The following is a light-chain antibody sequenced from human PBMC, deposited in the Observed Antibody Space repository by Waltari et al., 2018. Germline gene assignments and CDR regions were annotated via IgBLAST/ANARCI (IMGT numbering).Light chain of an antibody. V-gene: IGLV2-23*01. CDR1: SSDVGTYNL. CDR3: CSFAGSSPHVV. J-gene: IGLJ2*01. Sequence: QSALTQPAPASGSPGQSITISCTGTSSDVGTYNLLPWYQHHPGKAPNLMIYESTKRPSGVSNRFSGSKSGNTVSLTISGLQAEDEADYYCCSFAGSSPHVVFGGGTKLTVL. CDR2: EST.